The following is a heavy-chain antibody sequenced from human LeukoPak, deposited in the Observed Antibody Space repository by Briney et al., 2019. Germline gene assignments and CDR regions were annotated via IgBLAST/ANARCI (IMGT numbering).Heavy chain of an antibody. CDR2: IYYSGST. V-gene: IGHV4-59*08. D-gene: IGHD5-18*01. CDR3: ARQLGYSYGNDY. Sequence: SETLSLTCTVSGGSISSYYWSWIRRPPGKGLEWIGYIYYSGSTNYNPSLKSRVTISVDTSKNQFSLKLSSVTAADTAVYYCARQLGYSYGNDYWGQGTLVTVSS. CDR1: GGSISSYY. J-gene: IGHJ4*02.